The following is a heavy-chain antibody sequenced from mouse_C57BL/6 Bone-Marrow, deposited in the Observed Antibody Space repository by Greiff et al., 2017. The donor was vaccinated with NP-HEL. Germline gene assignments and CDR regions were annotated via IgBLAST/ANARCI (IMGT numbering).Heavy chain of an antibody. CDR3: AREGTYTYYFDY. V-gene: IGHV1-81*01. CDR2: IYPRSGNT. Sequence: QVQLQQSGAELARPGASVKLSCKDSGYTFTSYGISWVKQRTGQGLEWIGEIYPRSGNTYYNEKFKGKATLTADKSSSTAYMELRSLTSEDSAVYFCAREGTYTYYFDYWGQGTTLTVSS. J-gene: IGHJ2*01. CDR1: GYTFTSYG. D-gene: IGHD5-1*01.